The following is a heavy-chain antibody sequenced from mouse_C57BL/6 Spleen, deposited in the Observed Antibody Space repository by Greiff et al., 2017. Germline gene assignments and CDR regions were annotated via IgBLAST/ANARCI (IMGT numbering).Heavy chain of an antibody. V-gene: IGHV10-1*01. CDR1: GFSFNTYA. D-gene: IGHD4-1*01. CDR3: VRHAWDYYAMDY. CDR2: IRSKSNNYAT. Sequence: EAGGGLVQPKGSLKLSCAASGFSFNTYAMNWVRQAPGKGLEWVARIRSKSNNYATYYADSVKDRFTISRDDSESMLYLQMNNLKTEDTAMYYCVRHAWDYYAMDYWGQGTSVTVSS. J-gene: IGHJ4*01.